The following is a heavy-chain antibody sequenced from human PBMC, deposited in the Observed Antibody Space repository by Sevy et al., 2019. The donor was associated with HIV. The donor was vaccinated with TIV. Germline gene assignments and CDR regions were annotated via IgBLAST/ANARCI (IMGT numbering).Heavy chain of an antibody. V-gene: IGHV3-7*01. J-gene: IGHJ5*02. CDR3: ARTLLILKPGALNWLDP. CDR2: IKLDGSEK. D-gene: IGHD2-2*01. Sequence: GGSLRLSCAASGFIFSSYWMSWVRQAPGKGLEWVANIKLDGSEKYYVDSVKGRFTISRDNAKNSLYLQMNSLRAEDMAVHFCARTLLILKPGALNWLDPWGQGTLVTVSS. CDR1: GFIFSSYW.